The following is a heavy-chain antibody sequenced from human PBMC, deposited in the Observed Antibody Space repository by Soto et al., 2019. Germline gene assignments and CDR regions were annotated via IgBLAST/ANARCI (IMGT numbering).Heavy chain of an antibody. CDR1: GFNFSDYV. Sequence: PGGSLRLSCAASGFNFSDYVVHWVRQAPGRGLEWLAFISFDGSNEYYVDFVKGRFTISRDNSKNTLYLQMNSLGADDTAVYCCAREGYYDSRGYPYGMDVWGQGTTVTVSS. CDR3: AREGYYDSRGYPYGMDV. V-gene: IGHV3-30-3*01. D-gene: IGHD3-22*01. J-gene: IGHJ6*02. CDR2: ISFDGSNE.